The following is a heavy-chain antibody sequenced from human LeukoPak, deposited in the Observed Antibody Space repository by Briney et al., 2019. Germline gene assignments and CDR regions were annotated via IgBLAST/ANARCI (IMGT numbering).Heavy chain of an antibody. CDR1: GFIFDDYA. Sequence: GGSLRLSCAASGFIFDDYAMTWVRQGPGKGLEWVSGINWDGYSTGYADSVRGRFTISRDNAKSNLYLQMNSLRPEDTALYYCVRELRTAYAFDSWGQGPHFSVSS. CDR2: INWDGYST. CDR3: VRELRTAYAFDS. J-gene: IGHJ4*02. V-gene: IGHV3-20*04. D-gene: IGHD2-2*01.